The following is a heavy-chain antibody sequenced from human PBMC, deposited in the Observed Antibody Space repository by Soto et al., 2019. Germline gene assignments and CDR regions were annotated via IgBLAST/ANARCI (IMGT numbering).Heavy chain of an antibody. D-gene: IGHD4-17*01. V-gene: IGHV4-61*01. CDR1: GGSVNNRTYY. CDR2: VYYSGTT. Sequence: QVQLQESGPGLLKPSETLSLTCAVSGGSVNNRTYYWSWIRQPPGKRLEWIGYVYYSGTTNYHPSLKSRVSISVDTSKNQFSLSLSSVTAADTALYYCARTTAVPNTLRSRYYFDYWGQGTLVTVSS. J-gene: IGHJ4*02. CDR3: ARTTAVPNTLRSRYYFDY.